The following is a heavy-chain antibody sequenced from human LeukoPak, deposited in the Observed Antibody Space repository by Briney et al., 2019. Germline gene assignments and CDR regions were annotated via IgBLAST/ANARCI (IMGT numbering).Heavy chain of an antibody. CDR3: ARSAYGSGSYYN. J-gene: IGHJ4*02. CDR2: INRSGST. D-gene: IGHD3-10*01. V-gene: IGHV4-34*01. Sequence: SETLSLTCAVYGGSFSGHYWSWIRQPPGKGLEWIGEINRSGSTNYNPSLKSRVTISVDTSKNQFSLKLSSVTAADTAVYYCARSAYGSGSYYNWGQGTLVTVSS. CDR1: GGSFSGHY.